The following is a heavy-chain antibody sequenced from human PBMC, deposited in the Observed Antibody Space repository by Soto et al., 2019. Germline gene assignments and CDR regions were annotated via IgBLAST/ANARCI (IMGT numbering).Heavy chain of an antibody. V-gene: IGHV3-21*01. J-gene: IGHJ6*03. CDR2: ISSSSSYI. CDR1: GFTFSSYS. Sequence: GGSLRLSCAASGFTFSSYSMNWVRQAPGKGLEWVSSISSSSSYIYYADSVKGRFTISRDNAKNSLYLQMNSLRAEDTAVYYCARRSGFKAQKLYYYYMDVWGKGTTVTVSS. D-gene: IGHD3-3*01. CDR3: ARRSGFKAQKLYYYYMDV.